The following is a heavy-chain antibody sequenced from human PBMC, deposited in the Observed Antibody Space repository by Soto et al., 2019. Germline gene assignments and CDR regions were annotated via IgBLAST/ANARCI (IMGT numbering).Heavy chain of an antibody. CDR2: INPKSGYT. D-gene: IGHD1-26*01. V-gene: IGHV1-2*02. CDR1: GYTFTGDY. Sequence: ASVKVSCKASGYTFTGDYLHWVRQAPGQGLEWMAWINPKSGYTKSAQKFQARVTLTRDTSISTAYMELRSLRSEETAVYFCARYTGSNYIFDSWGQGPPVTVS. J-gene: IGHJ4*02. CDR3: ARYTGSNYIFDS.